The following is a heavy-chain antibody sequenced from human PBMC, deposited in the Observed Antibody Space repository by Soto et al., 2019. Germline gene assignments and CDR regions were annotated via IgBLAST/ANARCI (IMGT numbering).Heavy chain of an antibody. CDR2: MTPNSGNT. CDR3: ARSTDYYDSSGYEYWYFDL. D-gene: IGHD3-22*01. V-gene: IGHV1-8*01. Sequence: GASVKVSCKASGYTFTSYDINWVRQATGQGLEWMGWMTPNSGNTGYAQKFQGRVTMTRNTSISTAYMELSSLRSEDTAVYYCARSTDYYDSSGYEYWYFDLWGRGTLVTVSS. CDR1: GYTFTSYD. J-gene: IGHJ2*01.